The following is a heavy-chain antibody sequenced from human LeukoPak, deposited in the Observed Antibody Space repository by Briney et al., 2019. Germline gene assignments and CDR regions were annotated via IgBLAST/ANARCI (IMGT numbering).Heavy chain of an antibody. CDR1: GFTLSVYS. CDR2: ISSSSGTI. CDR3: ARESTGSVDY. D-gene: IGHD2-8*02. Sequence: GGSLRLSCAASGFTLSVYSMNWVRQAPGKGLEWISYISSSSGTIYYADSVKGRFTISRDNAKNSLYLQMNSLRAEDTAVYYCARESTGSVDYWGQGTLVTVSS. J-gene: IGHJ4*02. V-gene: IGHV3-48*01.